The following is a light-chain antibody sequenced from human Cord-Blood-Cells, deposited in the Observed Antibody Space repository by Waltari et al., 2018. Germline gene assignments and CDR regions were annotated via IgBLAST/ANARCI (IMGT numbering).Light chain of an antibody. CDR3: QQDDNWIT. Sequence: EIVMTQSPATLSLSPGERATLSCRASQSVSSSYLSWYQQKPGQAPRLLIYGAATKATGIPARFSGSGSGRDFTLTISSLQPEDFAIYYCQQDDNWITFGQGTRLEIK. V-gene: IGKV3D-7*01. CDR1: QSVSSSY. CDR2: GAA. J-gene: IGKJ5*01.